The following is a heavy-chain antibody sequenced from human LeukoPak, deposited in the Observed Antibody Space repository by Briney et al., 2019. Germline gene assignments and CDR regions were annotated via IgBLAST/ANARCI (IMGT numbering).Heavy chain of an antibody. CDR2: ISKDGSDK. CDR3: ARVPDSSGWAGDY. J-gene: IGHJ4*02. CDR1: GFTFSSYA. V-gene: IGHV3-30*04. Sequence: GRSLRLSCAASGFTFSSYAIHWVRQAPGKGLEWVAVISKDGSDKYYADSVKGRFTISRDNSRNTLFLHMNSPGREDTAVYYCARVPDSSGWAGDYWGQGTLVTVSS. D-gene: IGHD6-19*01.